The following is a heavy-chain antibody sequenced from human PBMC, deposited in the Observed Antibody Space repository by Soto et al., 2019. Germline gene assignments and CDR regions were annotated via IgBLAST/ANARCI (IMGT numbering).Heavy chain of an antibody. CDR2: IHYSGTT. Sequence: QVQLQESGPGLVEPSQTLSLTCTVSGGSISGGGYYWSWIRQHPGKGLEWIGYIHYSGTTYYIPSLKRLLTISVDTPKTQFSLKLSSVTAADTAVYYCARAWTATAGWANGFDLWGQGTLVTVSS. CDR1: GGSISGGGYY. J-gene: IGHJ5*02. D-gene: IGHD6-13*01. V-gene: IGHV4-31*01. CDR3: ARAWTATAGWANGFDL.